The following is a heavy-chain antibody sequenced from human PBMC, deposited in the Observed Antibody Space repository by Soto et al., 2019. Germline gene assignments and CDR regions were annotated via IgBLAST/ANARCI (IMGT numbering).Heavy chain of an antibody. Sequence: QVQLQESGPGLVKPSQTLSLTCTVSGGSISSGGYYWSCIRQHPGKGLEWIGYIYYSGSTYYNPSLKSRVTISVDTSKNQFTLKLSSVTAADTAVYYCAREKSRTAAGTPGPFDYWGQGTLVTVSS. CDR1: GGSISSGGYY. J-gene: IGHJ4*02. V-gene: IGHV4-31*03. CDR3: AREKSRTAAGTPGPFDY. CDR2: IYYSGST. D-gene: IGHD6-13*01.